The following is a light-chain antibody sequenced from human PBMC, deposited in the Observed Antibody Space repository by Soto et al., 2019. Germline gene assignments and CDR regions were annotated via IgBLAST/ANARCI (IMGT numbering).Light chain of an antibody. CDR1: ASDVGAYDH. CDR2: EVT. CDR3: GSYSSDNTYV. Sequence: QSALTQPASVSGSPGQSITISCTGTASDVGAYDHVSWYQQHPGTAPKLMIYEVTNRPSGVSDRFSGSKSGNTASLSISGLQADDEADYYCGSYSSDNTYVFGTGTKLTVL. J-gene: IGLJ1*01. V-gene: IGLV2-14*01.